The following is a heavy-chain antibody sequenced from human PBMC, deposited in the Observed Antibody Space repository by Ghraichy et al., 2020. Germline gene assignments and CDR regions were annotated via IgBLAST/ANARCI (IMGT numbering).Heavy chain of an antibody. V-gene: IGHV3-9*01. J-gene: IGHJ3*02. CDR3: AKAYVAYCGGDCYSDAFDI. D-gene: IGHD2-21*01. Sequence: GGSLRLSCAASGFTFDDYAMHWVRQAPGKGLEWVSGISWNSGSIGYADSVKGRFTISRDNAKNSLYLQMNSLRAEDTALYYCAKAYVAYCGGDCYSDAFDIWGQGTMVTVSS. CDR2: ISWNSGSI. CDR1: GFTFDDYA.